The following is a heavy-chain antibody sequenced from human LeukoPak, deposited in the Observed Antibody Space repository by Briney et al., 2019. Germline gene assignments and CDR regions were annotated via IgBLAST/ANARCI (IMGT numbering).Heavy chain of an antibody. CDR1: GFTFSNAW. Sequence: PGGSLRLSCAASGFTFSNAWMSWVRQAPGKGLEWVGRIKSKTDGGTTDYAAPVKGRFTISRDDSKNTLYLQMNSLKTEDTAVYYCTTDWTVRSSGWYENYFDYWGQGTLVTVSS. D-gene: IGHD6-19*01. CDR3: TTDWTVRSSGWYENYFDY. CDR2: IKSKTDGGTT. J-gene: IGHJ4*02. V-gene: IGHV3-15*01.